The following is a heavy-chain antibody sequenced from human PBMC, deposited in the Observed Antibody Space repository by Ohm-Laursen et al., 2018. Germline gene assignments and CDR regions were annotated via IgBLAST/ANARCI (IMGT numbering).Heavy chain of an antibody. J-gene: IGHJ4*02. CDR3: AGGDSVVQADY. CDR2: INPSGGST. Sequence: ASVKVSCNASGYTFTGYYLHWVRQAPGQGLEWMRIINPSGGSTSYAQKFQGRVTMTRDTSTSTVYMELSSLRSEDTAVYYCAGGDSVVQADYWGQGTLVTVSS. V-gene: IGHV1-46*01. CDR1: GYTFTGYY. D-gene: IGHD2-2*01.